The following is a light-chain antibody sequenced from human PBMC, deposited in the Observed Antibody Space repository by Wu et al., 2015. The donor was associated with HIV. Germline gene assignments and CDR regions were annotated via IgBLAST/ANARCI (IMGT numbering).Light chain of an antibody. Sequence: QASHDXSSMVHPSGPTGIPDRFSGSGSGTDFTLTISRLEPEDFAVYYCQQYVRSSWTFGQGTTVEIK. V-gene: IGKV3-20*01. CDR2: VHP. J-gene: IGKJ1*01. CDR3: QQYVRSSWT.